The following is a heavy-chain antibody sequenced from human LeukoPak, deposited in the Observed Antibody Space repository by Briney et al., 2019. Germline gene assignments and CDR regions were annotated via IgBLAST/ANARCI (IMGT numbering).Heavy chain of an antibody. CDR3: AGNRRHWYSSGWYGMDV. Sequence: SETLSLTCTVSGGSISSSSYYWGWIRQPPGKGLEWIGYIYYSGSTIYNPSLKSRVTISVDTSKNQFSLKLSSVTAADTAVYYCAGNRRHWYSSGWYGMDVWGQGTTVTVSS. D-gene: IGHD6-19*01. V-gene: IGHV4-61*05. CDR1: GGSISSSSYY. J-gene: IGHJ6*02. CDR2: IYYSGST.